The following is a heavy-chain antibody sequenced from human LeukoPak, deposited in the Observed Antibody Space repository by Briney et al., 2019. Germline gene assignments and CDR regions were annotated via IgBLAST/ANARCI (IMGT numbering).Heavy chain of an antibody. D-gene: IGHD3-10*01. V-gene: IGHV1-24*01. CDR3: AKCGDTWYFDL. Sequence: GASVKVSCKVSGYTLTELSMHWVRQAPGKGLEWMGVFDPEDGETIYAQKFQGRVTMTEDTSTHTAYMELSSLRSEDTAVYYCAKCGDTWYFDLWGHGTLVTVSS. J-gene: IGHJ2*01. CDR1: GYTLTELS. CDR2: FDPEDGET.